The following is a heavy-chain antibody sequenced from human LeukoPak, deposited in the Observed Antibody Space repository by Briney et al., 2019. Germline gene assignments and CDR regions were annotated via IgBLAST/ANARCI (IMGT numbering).Heavy chain of an antibody. CDR2: IIPIFGTA. D-gene: IGHD3-3*01. CDR1: GGTFSSYA. J-gene: IGHJ4*02. CDR3: AKVYDFWSGYSPDYFDY. V-gene: IGHV1-69*05. Sequence: GASVKVSCKASGGTFSSYAISWVRQAPGQGLEWMGGIIPIFGTANYAQKFQGRVTITTDESTSTAYMELSSLRAEDTAVYYCAKVYDFWSGYSPDYFDYWGQGTLVTVSS.